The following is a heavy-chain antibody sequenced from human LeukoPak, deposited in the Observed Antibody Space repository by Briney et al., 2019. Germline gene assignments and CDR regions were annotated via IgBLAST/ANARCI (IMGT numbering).Heavy chain of an antibody. J-gene: IGHJ6*02. Sequence: GGSLRLSCTASGFSFSTYSMTWVRQGPGKGLVWVANINQDGSDKYYVDSVMGRFTISKDNAKNSVYLQMNSLRPEDTAIYYCAWYGVTHGLDVWGQGTTVTVSS. D-gene: IGHD3-10*01. CDR3: AWYGVTHGLDV. CDR1: GFSFSTYS. CDR2: INQDGSDK. V-gene: IGHV3-7*01.